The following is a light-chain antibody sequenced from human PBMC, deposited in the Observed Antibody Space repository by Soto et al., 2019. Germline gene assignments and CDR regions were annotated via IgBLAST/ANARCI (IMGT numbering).Light chain of an antibody. V-gene: IGLV2-23*02. Sequence: QSALNQPASVSGSPGQSITISCTGTSSDVGSYNLVSWYQQHPGKAHKVMIYEVSKRPSGVSNRFSGSKSGNTASLTISGLQAEDEADYYCCSYAGSSTYVFGTGTKVTVL. J-gene: IGLJ1*01. CDR2: EVS. CDR1: SSDVGSYNL. CDR3: CSYAGSSTYV.